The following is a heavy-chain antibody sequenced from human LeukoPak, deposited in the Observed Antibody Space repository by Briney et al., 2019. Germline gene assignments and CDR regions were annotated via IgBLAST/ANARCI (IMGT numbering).Heavy chain of an antibody. V-gene: IGHV3-7*01. J-gene: IGHJ4*02. CDR2: IKQDGSEK. CDR3: ARLYYDILTGYYTPYYFDY. Sequence: GGSLRLSCAASGFTFSSYWMSWVRQAPGKGLEWVANIKQDGSEKYYVDSVKGRFTISRDNAKNSLYLQMNSLRAEDTAVYYCARLYYDILTGYYTPYYFDYWGQGTLVTVSS. CDR1: GFTFSSYW. D-gene: IGHD3-9*01.